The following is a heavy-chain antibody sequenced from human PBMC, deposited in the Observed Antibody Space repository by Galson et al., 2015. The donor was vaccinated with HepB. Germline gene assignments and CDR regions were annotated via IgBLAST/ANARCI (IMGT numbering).Heavy chain of an antibody. J-gene: IGHJ2*01. CDR1: GGSISSGGYS. Sequence: TLSLTCAVSGGSISSGGYSWSWIRQPPGKGLEWIGYIYYSGSTYYNPSLKSRVTISVDTSKNQFSLKLSSVTAADTAVYYCARTVRYFDRHPWYFDLWGRGTLVTVSS. CDR2: IYYSGST. V-gene: IGHV4-30-4*07. D-gene: IGHD3-9*01. CDR3: ARTVRYFDRHPWYFDL.